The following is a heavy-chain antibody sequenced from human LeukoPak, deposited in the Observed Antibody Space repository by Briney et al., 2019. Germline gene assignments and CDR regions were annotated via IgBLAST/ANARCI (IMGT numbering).Heavy chain of an antibody. V-gene: IGHV1-2*04. J-gene: IGHJ4*02. CDR2: INSNSGGT. CDR1: GYTFTGYY. CDR3: ARDGWGYCSSTSCYGAIYFDY. D-gene: IGHD2-2*01. Sequence: ASVKVSCKASGYTFTGYYMHWVRQAPGQGLEWMGWINSNSGGTNYAQKFQGWVTMTRDTSISTAYMELSRLRSDDTAVYYCARDGWGYCSSTSCYGAIYFDYWGQGTLVTVSS.